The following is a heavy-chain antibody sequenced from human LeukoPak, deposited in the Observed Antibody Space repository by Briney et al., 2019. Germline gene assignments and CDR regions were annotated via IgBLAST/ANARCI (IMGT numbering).Heavy chain of an antibody. D-gene: IGHD3-9*01. CDR3: ARAWSDILTGYDY. CDR2: ISYDGSNK. J-gene: IGHJ4*02. V-gene: IGHV3-30-3*01. Sequence: GGSLRPSCAASGFTFSSYAMHWVRQAPGKGLKWVAVISYDGSNKYYADSVKGRFTISRDNSKNTLYLQMNSLRAEDTAVYYCARAWSDILTGYDYWGQGTLVTVSS. CDR1: GFTFSSYA.